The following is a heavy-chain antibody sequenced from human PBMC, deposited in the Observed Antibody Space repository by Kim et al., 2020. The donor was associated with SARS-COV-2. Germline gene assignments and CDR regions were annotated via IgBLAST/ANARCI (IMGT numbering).Heavy chain of an antibody. CDR1: GFTFSSYG. D-gene: IGHD2-8*01. Sequence: GGSLRLSCAESGFTFSSYGMHWVRQAPGKGLEWVAVIWYDGSNKYYADSVKGRFTISRDNSKNTLYLQMNSLRAEDTAVYYCARRGQWAYYFDYWGQGTLVTVSS. CDR2: IWYDGSNK. CDR3: ARRGQWAYYFDY. J-gene: IGHJ4*02. V-gene: IGHV3-33*01.